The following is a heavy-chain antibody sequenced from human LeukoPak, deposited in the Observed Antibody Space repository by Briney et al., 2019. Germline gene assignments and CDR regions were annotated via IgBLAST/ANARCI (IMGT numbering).Heavy chain of an antibody. CDR1: GYTFTSYD. Sequence: ASVKVSCKASGYTFTSYDINWVRQATGQGLEGMGWMNPNSGNTGYAQKFQGRVTMTRNTSISTAYMELSSLRSNDTAVYYCARSVFPGTLAVAGPSYYYGMDVWGQGTTVTVSS. CDR2: MNPNSGNT. CDR3: ARSVFPGTLAVAGPSYYYGMDV. V-gene: IGHV1-8*01. J-gene: IGHJ6*02. D-gene: IGHD6-19*01.